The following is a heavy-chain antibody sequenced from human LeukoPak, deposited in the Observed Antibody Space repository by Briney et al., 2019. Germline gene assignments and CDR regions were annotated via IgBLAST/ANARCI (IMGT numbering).Heavy chain of an antibody. Sequence: SETLSLTCTVSGGSISRSSYYWSWIRQPPGKGLEWIGSMYYSGSTYYNPSLKSRVTISVDTSKNQFSLKLTSVTAADTAVYYCARHRSLAAAGDFWGQGTLVTVSS. D-gene: IGHD6-13*01. V-gene: IGHV4-39*01. CDR2: MYYSGST. CDR3: ARHRSLAAAGDF. CDR1: GGSISRSSYY. J-gene: IGHJ4*02.